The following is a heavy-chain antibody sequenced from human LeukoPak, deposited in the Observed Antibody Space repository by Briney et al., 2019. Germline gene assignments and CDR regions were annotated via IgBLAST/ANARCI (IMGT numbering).Heavy chain of an antibody. Sequence: GRSLRLSCAASGFTFSSYGIHWVRQAPGKGLEWVAVIWYDGSNKYYADSVKGRFTISRDNSKNTLYLQMNSLRAEDTAVYYCAKDSDYSGYYMDVWGKGTTVTVSS. CDR1: GFTFSSYG. D-gene: IGHD5-12*01. CDR2: IWYDGSNK. CDR3: AKDSDYSGYYMDV. V-gene: IGHV3-33*06. J-gene: IGHJ6*03.